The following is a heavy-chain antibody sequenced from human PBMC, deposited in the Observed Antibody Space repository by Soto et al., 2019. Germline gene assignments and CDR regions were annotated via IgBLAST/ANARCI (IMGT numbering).Heavy chain of an antibody. V-gene: IGHV4-59*01. CDR1: GGSISSYY. D-gene: IGHD3-10*01. J-gene: IGHJ3*02. CDR3: ARVGSITMVRGVIDNDAFDI. CDR2: IYYSGST. Sequence: SETLSLTCTVSGGSISSYYWSWIRQPPGKGLEWIGYIYYSGSTNYNPSLKSRVTISVDTSKNQFSLKLSSVTAADTAVYYCARVGSITMVRGVIDNDAFDIWGQGTMVTVSS.